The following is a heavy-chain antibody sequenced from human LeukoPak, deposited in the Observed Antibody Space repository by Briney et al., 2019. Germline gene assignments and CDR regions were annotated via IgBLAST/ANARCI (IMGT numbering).Heavy chain of an antibody. V-gene: IGHV4-59*01. CDR3: ARGGIYYDSTGFDY. CDR1: GGSISSYY. J-gene: IGHJ4*02. CDR2: IYYSGST. Sequence: SETLSLTCTVSGGSISSYYWGWIRQPPGKGLEWIGYIYYSGSTNYNPSLKSRVTISVDTSKNQFSLKLSSVTAADTAVYYCARGGIYYDSTGFDYWGQGTLVTVSS. D-gene: IGHD3-22*01.